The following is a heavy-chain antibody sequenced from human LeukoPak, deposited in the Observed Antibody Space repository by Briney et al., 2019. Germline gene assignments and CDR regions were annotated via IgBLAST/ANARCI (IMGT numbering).Heavy chain of an antibody. CDR2: IIPILGIA. D-gene: IGHD2-8*01. CDR3: ARGYCTNGVCPAGFDAFDI. CDR1: GGTFSSYA. V-gene: IGHV1-69*04. J-gene: IGHJ3*02. Sequence: ASVKVSCKASGGTFSSYAISWVRQAPGQGLEWMGRIIPILGIANYAQKFQGRVTITADKSTSTAYMELSSLRSEDTAVYYCARGYCTNGVCPAGFDAFDIWGQGTMVTVSS.